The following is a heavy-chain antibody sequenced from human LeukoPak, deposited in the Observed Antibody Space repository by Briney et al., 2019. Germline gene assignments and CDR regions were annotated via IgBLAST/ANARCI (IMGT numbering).Heavy chain of an antibody. CDR1: GYTFTSYY. CDR3: ARDGGYYDSSGYYGILAY. J-gene: IGHJ4*02. V-gene: IGHV1-46*01. CDR2: INPSGGST. D-gene: IGHD3-22*01. Sequence: GASVKVSCTAPGYTFTSYYMHWVRQAPGQGLEWMGIINPSGGSTSYAQKFQGRVTMTRDTSTSTVYMELSSLRSEDTAVYYCARDGGYYDSSGYYGILAYWGQGTLVTVSS.